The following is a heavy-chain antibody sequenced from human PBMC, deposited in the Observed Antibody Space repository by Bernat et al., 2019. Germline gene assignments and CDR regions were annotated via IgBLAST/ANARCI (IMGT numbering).Heavy chain of an antibody. CDR3: AMLTRLPRN. Sequence: QVQLVESGGGLVKPGGSLRLSCAASGFTFTDYYMSWFRQAPGKGLECISYISGSGSDTNYADSVRGRFTISRDNAKNSLYLQMNSLRADDTAVYYCAMLTRLPRNWGQGTLVTVSS. CDR1: GFTFTDYY. CDR2: ISGSGSDT. J-gene: IGHJ4*02. D-gene: IGHD3-16*01. V-gene: IGHV3-11*05.